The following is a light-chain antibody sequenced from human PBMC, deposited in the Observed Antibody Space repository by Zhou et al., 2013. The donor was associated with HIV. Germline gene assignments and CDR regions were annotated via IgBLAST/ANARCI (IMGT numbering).Light chain of an antibody. J-gene: IGKJ1*01. CDR3: QDYYNTPRWT. CDR2: ATS. Sequence: DIQMTQSPSSLSASAGDRVTITCRASQDISSYLAWYQQRPGKIPRLLIYATSTLQSGVPSRFSGSGSGTNFTLTINSLQPEDVATYYCQDYYNTPRWTFGQGNQRWK. V-gene: IGKV1-27*01. CDR1: QDISSY.